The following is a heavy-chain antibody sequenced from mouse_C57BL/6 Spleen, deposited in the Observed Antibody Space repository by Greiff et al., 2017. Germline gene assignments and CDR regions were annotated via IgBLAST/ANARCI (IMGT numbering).Heavy chain of an antibody. CDR1: GYSFTGYY. J-gene: IGHJ2*01. D-gene: IGHD4-1*01. CDR3: ARSANWDY. Sequence: EVQLQQSGPELVKPGASVKISCKASGYSFTGYYMNWVKQSPEKSLEWIGEINPSTGGTTYNQKFKAKATLTVDKSSSTAYMQLKSLTSEDSAVYYCARSANWDYWGQGTTLTVSA. CDR2: INPSTGGT. V-gene: IGHV1-42*01.